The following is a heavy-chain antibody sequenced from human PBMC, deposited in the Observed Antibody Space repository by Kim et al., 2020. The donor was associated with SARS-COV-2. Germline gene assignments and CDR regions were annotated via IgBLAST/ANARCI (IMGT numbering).Heavy chain of an antibody. V-gene: IGHV4-39*07. Sequence: SETLSLTCTVSGGSISSSSYYWGWIRQPPGKRLEWIGSIYYSGSTYYNPSLKSRVTISVDTSKNQFSLKLSSVTAADTAVYYCARDDAFGGGELLSDYYYYGMDVWGQGTTVTVSS. CDR1: GGSISSSSYY. CDR2: IYYSGST. D-gene: IGHD1-26*01. J-gene: IGHJ6*02. CDR3: ARDDAFGGGELLSDYYYYGMDV.